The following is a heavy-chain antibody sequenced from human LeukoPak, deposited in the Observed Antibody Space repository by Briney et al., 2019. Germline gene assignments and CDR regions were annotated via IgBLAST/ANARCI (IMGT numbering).Heavy chain of an antibody. CDR2: IYPGDSDT. CDR1: GYSLTNNW. D-gene: IGHD6-6*01. CDR3: ARATRAARHFDY. J-gene: IGHJ4*02. Sequence: GESLKISCKVSGYSLTNNWIGWVRQVPGKGLEWMGLIYPGDSDTRYSPSFQGQVTFSVDKSISTAFLQWSSLKASDTAVYYCARATRAARHFDYWGQGTLVTVSS. V-gene: IGHV5-51*01.